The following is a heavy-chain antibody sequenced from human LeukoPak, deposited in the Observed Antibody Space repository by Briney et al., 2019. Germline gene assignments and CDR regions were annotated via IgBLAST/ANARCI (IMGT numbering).Heavy chain of an antibody. V-gene: IGHV4-30-2*01. CDR3: SSYADDAFDI. CDR1: GGSISSGGYS. J-gene: IGHJ3*02. CDR2: IYHSGST. Sequence: SETLSLTCAVSGGSISSGGYSWSWIRQPPGKGLEWIGYIYHSGSTYYNPSLKSRVTISVDRSKNQFSLELSSVTAADTAVYYCSSYADDAFDIWGQGTMVTVSS. D-gene: IGHD2-2*01.